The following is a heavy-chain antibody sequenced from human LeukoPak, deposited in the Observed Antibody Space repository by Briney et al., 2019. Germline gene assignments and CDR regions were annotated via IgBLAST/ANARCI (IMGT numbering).Heavy chain of an antibody. J-gene: IGHJ4*02. CDR2: ISYDGSNQ. D-gene: IGHD7-27*01. Sequence: GGSLRLSCAASGFTFSSYGIHWVRQAPGKGLEWVAVISYDGSNQYYADSVKGRFTISRDNSKNTLFLQMNSLRAEDTAVYYCAKDGGLWVSAHWGDSWGRGTLVTVSS. CDR1: GFTFSSYG. V-gene: IGHV3-30*18. CDR3: AKDGGLWVSAHWGDS.